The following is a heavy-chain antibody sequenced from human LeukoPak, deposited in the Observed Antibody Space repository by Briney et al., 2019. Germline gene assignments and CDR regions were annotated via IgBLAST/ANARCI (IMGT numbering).Heavy chain of an antibody. D-gene: IGHD1-26*01. V-gene: IGHV4-59*01. CDR3: ARVGPTSRAFDY. CDR2: IYCRGST. CDR1: GGSISSYY. Sequence: SETLSLTCTVPGGSISSYYWTWIRQPPGKGLEWIVYIYCRGSTYDNPSLKSRVSISVDTSENQFSLNLSSVTAADTAVYYCARVGPTSRAFDYWGQGTLVTVSS. J-gene: IGHJ4*02.